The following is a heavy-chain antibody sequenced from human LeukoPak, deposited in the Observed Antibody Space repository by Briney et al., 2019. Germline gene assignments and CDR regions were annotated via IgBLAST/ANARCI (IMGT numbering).Heavy chain of an antibody. Sequence: GGSLRLSCAASGFTFRDYAMYWVRQAPGKGLEWVSVIYSGGSTYYADSVKGRFTISRDNSKNTLYLQMNSLRAEDTAVYYCARDGTFDYGDYSEYFQHWGQGTLVTVSS. J-gene: IGHJ1*01. CDR1: GFTFRDYA. CDR3: ARDGTFDYGDYSEYFQH. D-gene: IGHD4-17*01. V-gene: IGHV3-66*01. CDR2: IYSGGST.